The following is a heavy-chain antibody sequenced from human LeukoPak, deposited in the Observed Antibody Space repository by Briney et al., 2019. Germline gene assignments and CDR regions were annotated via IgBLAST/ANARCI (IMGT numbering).Heavy chain of an antibody. CDR1: GFTFDDYS. CDR3: TKDRYCTTTFCPLDY. Sequence: GASLRLSCVASGFTFDDYSFHWVRQAPGKGLEWLSLISRDGRATYYADSVKGRFTISRDNSKNSLYLQMNSLRTEDTALYYCTKDRYCTTTFCPLDYWGQGTLVTVSS. D-gene: IGHD2-8*01. CDR2: ISRDGRAT. J-gene: IGHJ4*02. V-gene: IGHV3-43*01.